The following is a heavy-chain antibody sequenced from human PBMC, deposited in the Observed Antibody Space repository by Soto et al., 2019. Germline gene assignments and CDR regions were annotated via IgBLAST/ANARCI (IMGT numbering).Heavy chain of an antibody. CDR3: ARFKAAAASYYFDY. Sequence: QVQLVQSGAEVKKPGSSVKVSCKASGGTFTTNAISWVQQAPGQGLEWMGGIIPTFGTANYAQKFQGRVTITADESTSTAYMELSSLRSEDTAVYYCARFKAAAASYYFDYWGQGTLVTVSS. CDR2: IIPTFGTA. V-gene: IGHV1-69*01. CDR1: GGTFTTNA. D-gene: IGHD6-13*01. J-gene: IGHJ4*02.